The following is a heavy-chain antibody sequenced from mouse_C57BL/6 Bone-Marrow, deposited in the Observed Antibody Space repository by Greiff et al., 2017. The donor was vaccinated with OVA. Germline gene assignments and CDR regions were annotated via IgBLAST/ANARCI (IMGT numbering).Heavy chain of an antibody. CDR2: ISRGGSYT. CDR3: AGREAY. CDR1: GYTFTSYC. Sequence: EVMLLESGADLVKPGASLKLSCAASGYTFTSYCMSWVRQTPDQGLEWVANISRGGSYTYYPDSVKGRFTISRDNTKNTLYLQMSSLKSEDTAMYYCAGREAYWGQGTLVTVSA. J-gene: IGHJ3*01. V-gene: IGHV5-6*02.